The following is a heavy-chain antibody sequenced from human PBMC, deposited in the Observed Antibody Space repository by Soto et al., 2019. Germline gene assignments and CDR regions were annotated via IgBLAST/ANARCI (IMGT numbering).Heavy chain of an antibody. CDR2: FYYTGRT. CDR1: GYFMTNGNY. CDR3: AREWVGETGTTTLFYP. J-gene: IGHJ5*02. V-gene: IGHV4-38-2*02. Sequence: PSETLSLTCAVSGYFMTNGNYWGWIRQSPGKGLEWIGSFYYTGRTYYNPSLKSRVTMSVDTSKNQFSLKLTSVAAADTAVYYCAREWVGETGTTTLFYPWGQGTPVTVSS. D-gene: IGHD1-1*01.